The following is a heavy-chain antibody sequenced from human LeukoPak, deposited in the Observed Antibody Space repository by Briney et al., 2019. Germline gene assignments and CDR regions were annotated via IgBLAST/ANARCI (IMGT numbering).Heavy chain of an antibody. CDR2: ISGSGGST. V-gene: IGHV3-23*01. CDR3: AKTADSSWYVRWPHYFDY. J-gene: IGHJ4*02. Sequence: GGSLRLSCAASGFTFRSYAMSWVRQAPGKGLEWVSAISGSGGSTYYADSVKGRFTISRDNSKNTLYLQMNSLRAEDTAVYYCAKTADSSWYVRWPHYFDYWGQGTLVTVSS. CDR1: GFTFRSYA. D-gene: IGHD6-13*01.